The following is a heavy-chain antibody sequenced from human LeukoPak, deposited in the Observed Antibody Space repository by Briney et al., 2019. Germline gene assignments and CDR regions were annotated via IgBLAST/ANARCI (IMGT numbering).Heavy chain of an antibody. Sequence: SETLSLTCTVSGGSISSYYWSWIRQPPGKGLEWIGYIYYSGSTNYNPSLKSRVTISVDTSKNQFSLKLSSVTAADTAVYYCARGVEMATITRFDYWGQGTLVTVSS. CDR3: ARGVEMATITRFDY. J-gene: IGHJ4*02. D-gene: IGHD5-24*01. V-gene: IGHV4-59*01. CDR2: IYYSGST. CDR1: GGSISSYY.